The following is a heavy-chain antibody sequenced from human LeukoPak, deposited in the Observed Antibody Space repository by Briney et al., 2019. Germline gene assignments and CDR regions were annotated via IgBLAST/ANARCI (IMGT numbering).Heavy chain of an antibody. CDR2: INPNSGGT. Sequence: GASVKVSCKASGYTFTGYYMHWVRQAPGQGLEWMGWINPNSGGTNYAQKLQGRVTMTRDTSISTAYMELSRLRSDDTAVYYCAPSLVAAAGLDYWGQGTLVTVSS. V-gene: IGHV1-2*02. CDR1: GYTFTGYY. CDR3: APSLVAAAGLDY. D-gene: IGHD6-13*01. J-gene: IGHJ4*02.